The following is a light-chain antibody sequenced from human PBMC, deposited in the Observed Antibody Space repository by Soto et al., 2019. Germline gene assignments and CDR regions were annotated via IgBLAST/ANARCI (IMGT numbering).Light chain of an antibody. J-gene: IGLJ2*01. CDR2: DVS. CDR1: NSDIGTYIY. Sequence: QSALTQPASVSGSPGQSSTISCTGTNSDIGTYIYVSWYQQHPGKAPKLLIYDVSNRPSGVSNRFSGSKSGNTASLTISGIQAEDEADYYCSSYTASRTKFGGGTKLTVL. CDR3: SSYTASRTK. V-gene: IGLV2-14*01.